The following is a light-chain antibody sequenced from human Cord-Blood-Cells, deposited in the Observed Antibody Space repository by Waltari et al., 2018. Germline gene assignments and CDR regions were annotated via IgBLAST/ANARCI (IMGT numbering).Light chain of an antibody. Sequence: DIVMTQSPDSMAVSLGERATINCKSSQSVLYSSNNKNYLARYQQIPGQPPKLLIYWASTRESGVPDRFSGSGSGTDFTLTISSLQAEDVAVYYCQQYYSTPPMYTFGQGTKLEIK. J-gene: IGKJ2*01. CDR3: QQYYSTPPMYT. CDR1: QSVLYSSNNKNY. V-gene: IGKV4-1*01. CDR2: WAS.